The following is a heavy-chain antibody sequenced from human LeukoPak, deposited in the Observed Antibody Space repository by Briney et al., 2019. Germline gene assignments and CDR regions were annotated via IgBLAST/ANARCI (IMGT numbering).Heavy chain of an antibody. J-gene: IGHJ6*03. V-gene: IGHV4-59*01. CDR1: GGSISSYY. D-gene: IGHD3-22*01. Sequence: PSETLSLTCTVSGGSISSYYWSWIRQPPGKGLEWVGYIYYSGSTNYNPSLKSRVTISVDTSKNQFSLKLSSVTAADTAVYYCARSQSGDSSGYYLFGYYYYYMDVWGKGTTVTISS. CDR3: ARSQSGDSSGYYLFGYYYYYMDV. CDR2: IYYSGST.